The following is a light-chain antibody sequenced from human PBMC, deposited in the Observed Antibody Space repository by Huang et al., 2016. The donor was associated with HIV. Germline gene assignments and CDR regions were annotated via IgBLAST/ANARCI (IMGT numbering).Light chain of an antibody. CDR3: QQYVRFWT. J-gene: IGKJ1*01. CDR2: RAS. V-gene: IGKV1-5*03. Sequence: DIQMTQSPSTLSASVGDRVTMTCRTSESINSRLAWYQQKPGKAPKLLVYRASTLESGVPSRFSGSGSGTEFTLTISSLQPDDFATYYCQQYVRFWTFGQGTRVDIK. CDR1: ESINSR.